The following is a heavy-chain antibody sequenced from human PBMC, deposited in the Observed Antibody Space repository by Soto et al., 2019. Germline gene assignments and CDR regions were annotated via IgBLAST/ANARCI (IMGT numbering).Heavy chain of an antibody. CDR3: ARLGSGNAVDI. J-gene: IGHJ3*02. CDR2: SHYSESS. CDR1: GGSLRSSTDF. D-gene: IGHD6-13*01. V-gene: IGHV4-39*01. Sequence: LQLQESGPGLVKPSETLSLTCTVSGGSLRSSTDFWGWIRQPPGKGLEWIGISHYSESSFYSPSLKSRVTISVDTSKSQFSLNLTSVTAADTAVYYCARLGSGNAVDIWGQGTMVTVSS.